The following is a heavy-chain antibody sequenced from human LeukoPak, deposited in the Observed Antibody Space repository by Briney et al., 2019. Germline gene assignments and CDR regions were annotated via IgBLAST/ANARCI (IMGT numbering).Heavy chain of an antibody. D-gene: IGHD5-12*01. Sequence: PGGSLRLSCAASGFTFSSYAMSWVRQAPGKGLEWFSAISGGGASTYYADSVKGRFTISRDNSKNTLYLQMNSLRAEDTAIYYCAKSSRGYYFGAFDIWGQGTMVTVSS. CDR3: AKSSRGYYFGAFDI. CDR1: GFTFSSYA. V-gene: IGHV3-23*01. J-gene: IGHJ3*02. CDR2: ISGGGAST.